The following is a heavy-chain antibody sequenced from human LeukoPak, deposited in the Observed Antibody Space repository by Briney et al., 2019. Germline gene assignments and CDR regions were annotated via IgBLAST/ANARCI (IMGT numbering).Heavy chain of an antibody. CDR2: IKQEGSKK. CDR1: GFTFNTYW. D-gene: IGHD2-15*01. CDR3: ARELTTQTKASCSGGNCLGYFDY. Sequence: GGSLRLSCAASGFTFNTYWRTWVRQPPGKGLEWVANIKQEGSKKYYVYSVKGGFTISRGTAKNSLYLQMDSLRAEDTAVYYCARELTTQTKASCSGGNCLGYFDYCGQGTLVTVSS. J-gene: IGHJ4*02. V-gene: IGHV3-7*01.